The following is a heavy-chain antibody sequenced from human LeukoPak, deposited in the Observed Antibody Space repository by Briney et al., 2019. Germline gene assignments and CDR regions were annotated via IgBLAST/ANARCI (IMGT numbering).Heavy chain of an antibody. CDR1: GFTFSSYA. V-gene: IGHV3-23*01. CDR3: AKESSTFTVTTNYFDY. D-gene: IGHD4-11*01. CDR2: ISGSGGST. Sequence: PGGSLRLSCAASGFTFSSYAMSWVRQAPGKGLEWVSAISGSGGSTYYADSVKGRFTISRDNSKNTLYLRMNSLRAEDTAVYYCAKESSTFTVTTNYFDYWGQGTLVTVSS. J-gene: IGHJ4*02.